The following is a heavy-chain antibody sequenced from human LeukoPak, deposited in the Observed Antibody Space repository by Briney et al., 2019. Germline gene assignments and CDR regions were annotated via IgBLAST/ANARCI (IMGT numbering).Heavy chain of an antibody. D-gene: IGHD4-17*01. J-gene: IGHJ5*02. Sequence: PSETLSLTCTVSGGSIISYYWNWIRQPAGKGLEWIGRIYSSGSTNYNPSLKSRVTMSIDTSKNHFSLNLSSVTAADTAVYYCPRDPSYGTGWLDPWGQGTLVTVSS. CDR2: IYSSGST. V-gene: IGHV4-4*07. CDR3: PRDPSYGTGWLDP. CDR1: GGSIISYY.